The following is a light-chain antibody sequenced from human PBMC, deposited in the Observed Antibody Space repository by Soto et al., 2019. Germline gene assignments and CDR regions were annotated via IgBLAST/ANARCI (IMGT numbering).Light chain of an antibody. J-gene: IGLJ2*01. V-gene: IGLV2-23*03. CDR2: EGS. Sequence: QSALTQPASVSGSPGQSITISCTGTSSDVGSYNLVSWYQQHPGKAPKLMIYEGSKRPSGVSNRLSGSKSGNTASLTISGLQAEDEADYYCCSYAGSSTFGVVFGGGTKLTVL. CDR1: SSDVGSYNL. CDR3: CSYAGSSTFGVV.